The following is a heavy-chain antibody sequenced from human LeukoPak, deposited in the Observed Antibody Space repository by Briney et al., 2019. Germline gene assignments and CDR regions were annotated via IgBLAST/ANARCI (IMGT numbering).Heavy chain of an antibody. V-gene: IGHV3-74*03. CDR2: INSDGSGT. D-gene: IGHD2/OR15-2a*01. J-gene: IGHJ1*01. CDR3: VRDQRYFNYFQD. CDR1: GFTFSSYW. Sequence: SGGSLRLSCAASGFTFSSYWMHWVRQAPGKGLVWVSRINSDGSGTTYADSVKGRFTISRDNAKNTLYLQMNSLRVEDTAVYYRVRDQRYFNYFQDWGQGTLVTVSS.